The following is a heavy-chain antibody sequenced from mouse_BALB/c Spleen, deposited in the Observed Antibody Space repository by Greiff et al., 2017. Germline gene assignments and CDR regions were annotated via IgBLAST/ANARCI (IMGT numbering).Heavy chain of an antibody. CDR3: ARLSTMITTVYFDY. CDR2: ISSGGSYT. V-gene: IGHV5-6*01. CDR1: GFTFSSYG. J-gene: IGHJ2*01. Sequence: EVHLVESGGDLVKPGGSLKLSCAASGFTFSSYGMSWVRQTPDKRLEWVATISSGGSYTYYPDSVKGRFTISRDNAKNTLYLQMSSLKSEDTAMYYCARLSTMITTVYFDYWGQGTTLTVSS. D-gene: IGHD2-4*01.